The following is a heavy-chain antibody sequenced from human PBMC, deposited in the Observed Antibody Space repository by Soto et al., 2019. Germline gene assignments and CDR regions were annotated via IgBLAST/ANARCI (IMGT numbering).Heavy chain of an antibody. CDR2: ISHDGGKK. CDR3: VKEDIPSRSGLAA. J-gene: IGHJ6*02. V-gene: IGHV3-30*18. D-gene: IGHD2-15*01. CDR1: GFTYGSYG. Sequence: GGSLRLSCTASGFTYGSYGMHWVRQSPGKGLDWVALISHDGGKKHYADSVTGRFTVSRDNYKNTMDLQMDSLRSDDSGVYYCVKEDIPSRSGLAAWGQGTTVTVSS.